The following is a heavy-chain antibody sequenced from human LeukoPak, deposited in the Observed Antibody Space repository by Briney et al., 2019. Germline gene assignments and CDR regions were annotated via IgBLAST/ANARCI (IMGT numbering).Heavy chain of an antibody. V-gene: IGHV4-34*01. D-gene: IGHD6-19*01. J-gene: IGHJ4*02. CDR2: INHSGST. CDR3: AREEDIAVAGYFDY. Sequence: SETLSLTCTVSGGSISSYYWSWIRQPPGKGLEWIGEINHSGSTNYNPSLKSRVTISVDTSKNQFSLKLSSVTAADTAVYYCAREEDIAVAGYFDYWGQGTLVTVSS. CDR1: GGSISSYY.